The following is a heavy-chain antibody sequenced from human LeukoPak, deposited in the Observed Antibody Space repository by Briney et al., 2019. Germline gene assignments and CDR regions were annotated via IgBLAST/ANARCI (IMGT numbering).Heavy chain of an antibody. J-gene: IGHJ2*01. D-gene: IGHD3-9*01. CDR1: GYTFTSYG. CDR2: ISAYNGNT. Sequence: ASVTVSCMASGYTFTSYGISWVRQAPGQGLEWMGWISAYNGNTNYAQKLQGRVTMTTDTSTSTAYMELRSLRSDDTAVYYCARSPIYYDILTGYHIYWYFDLWGRGTLVTVSS. V-gene: IGHV1-18*01. CDR3: ARSPIYYDILTGYHIYWYFDL.